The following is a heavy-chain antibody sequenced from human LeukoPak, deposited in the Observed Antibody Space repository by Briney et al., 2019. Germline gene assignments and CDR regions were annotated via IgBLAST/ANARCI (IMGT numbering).Heavy chain of an antibody. CDR3: AKSSDYDYVWGSYRRPDY. Sequence: GGSLRLSCAASGFTFSSYAMSWVRQAPGKGLEWVSAISGSGGSTYYADSVKGRFTISRDNSKSTLYLQMNSLRAEDTAVYYCAKSSDYDYVWGSYRRPDYWGQGTLVTVSS. D-gene: IGHD3-16*02. CDR1: GFTFSSYA. V-gene: IGHV3-23*01. J-gene: IGHJ4*02. CDR2: ISGSGGST.